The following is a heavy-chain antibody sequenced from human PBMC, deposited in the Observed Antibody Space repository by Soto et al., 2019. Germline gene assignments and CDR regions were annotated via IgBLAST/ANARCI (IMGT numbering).Heavy chain of an antibody. D-gene: IGHD3-10*01. V-gene: IGHV4-30-2*01. CDR2: IYHSGST. CDR1: GCSISSGGYS. Sequence: QLQLQQSASGLVKPSQTLSLTCAVSGCSISSGGYSWSWIRQPPGKGLEWIGYIYHSGSTYYNPSLKSRVTISVDRSKNQFSLKLSAVTAADTAVYYCAGGSGSYYYRGQGTLVTVSS. J-gene: IGHJ4*02. CDR3: AGGSGSYYY.